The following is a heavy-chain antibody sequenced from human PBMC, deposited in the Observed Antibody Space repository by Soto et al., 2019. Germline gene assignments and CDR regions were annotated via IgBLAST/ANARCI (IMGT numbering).Heavy chain of an antibody. CDR3: GFSLAVAGVTNLGD. D-gene: IGHD6-19*01. CDR1: GFTFTSSA. V-gene: IGHV1-58*01. CDR2: IVVGSGNT. Sequence: SVKVSCKASGFTFTSSAVQWVRQARGQRLEWLGWIVVGSGNTTYAPKFQERVTITGDMSTSTAYLNLSSFRSEDTAVYYCGFSLAVAGVTNLGDWGQGTRVTSPQ. J-gene: IGHJ4*02.